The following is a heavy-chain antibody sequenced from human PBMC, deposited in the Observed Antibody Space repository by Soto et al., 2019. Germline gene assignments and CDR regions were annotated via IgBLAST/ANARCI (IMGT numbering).Heavy chain of an antibody. CDR2: FYYRVNT. Sequence: QVQLQESGPGLVKPSHTLSLTCAVSGASIRSGGFYWTWIRQHPGKGLEWIGYFYYRVNTYYNPSLKSRVTISLDTSKNQFSLKLDSVTAADTAIYYCARSKGYNWNPASFDFWGQGTLVTISS. CDR1: GASIRSGGFY. CDR3: ARSKGYNWNPASFDF. V-gene: IGHV4-31*11. D-gene: IGHD1-20*01. J-gene: IGHJ4*02.